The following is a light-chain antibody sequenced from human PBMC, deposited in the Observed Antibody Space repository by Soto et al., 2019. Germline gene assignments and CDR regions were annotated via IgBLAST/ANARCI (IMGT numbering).Light chain of an antibody. Sequence: DIQITQSPSSLSASVGDTVTITCRSSQDVGRWLSWYQQKPGKAPKILIFATSTLQSGVPSRFSGSGSGTDFTLTITSLQSEDFATYYCQQARSFPVTFGHGTRLEIK. CDR2: ATS. CDR3: QQARSFPVT. CDR1: QDVGRW. V-gene: IGKV1D-12*01. J-gene: IGKJ5*01.